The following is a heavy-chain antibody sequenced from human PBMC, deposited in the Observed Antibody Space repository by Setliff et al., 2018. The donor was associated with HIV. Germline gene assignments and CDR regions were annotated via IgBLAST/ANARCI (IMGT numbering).Heavy chain of an antibody. V-gene: IGHV4-61*02. CDR2: IYSSGNT. D-gene: IGHD6-13*01. Sequence: SETLSLTCTVSGGSIRSDSYYWTWIRQPAGEGLEWIGRIYSSGNTNYHPSLRSRATISADTSKNQFSLDLSSVTAADTAVYYCARLGWQQNYYYYYMDVWGKGTTVTVSS. J-gene: IGHJ6*03. CDR1: GGSIRSDSYY. CDR3: ARLGWQQNYYYYYMDV.